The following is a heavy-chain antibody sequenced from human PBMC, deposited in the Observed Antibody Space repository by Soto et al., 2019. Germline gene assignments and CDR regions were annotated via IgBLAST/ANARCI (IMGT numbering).Heavy chain of an antibody. CDR1: GGSISSGGYY. CDR3: ARDSVTDSSMDV. V-gene: IGHV4-31*03. J-gene: IGHJ6*02. D-gene: IGHD1-20*01. CDR2: IYYSGST. Sequence: PSETLSLTCTVSGGSISSGGYYWSWIRQHPGKGLEWIGYIYYSGSTYYNPSLKSRVTISVDTSKNQFSLKLSSVTAADTAVYYCARDSVTDSSMDVWGQGTTVTVSS.